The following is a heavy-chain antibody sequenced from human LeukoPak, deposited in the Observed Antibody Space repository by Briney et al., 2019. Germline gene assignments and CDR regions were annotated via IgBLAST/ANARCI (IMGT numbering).Heavy chain of an antibody. J-gene: IGHJ4*02. D-gene: IGHD1-26*01. Sequence: SETLSLTCTVSGGSISSYYWSWIRQPPGKGLEWIGYIYYSESTNYNPSLKSRVTISVDTSKNQFSLKLSSVTAADTAVYYCAASGGSYSFDYWGQGTLVTVSS. CDR2: IYYSEST. CDR3: AASGGSYSFDY. CDR1: GGSISSYY. V-gene: IGHV4-59*01.